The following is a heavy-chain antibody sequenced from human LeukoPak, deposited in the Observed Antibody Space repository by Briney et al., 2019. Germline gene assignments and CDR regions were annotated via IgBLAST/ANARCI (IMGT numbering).Heavy chain of an antibody. D-gene: IGHD3-10*01. Sequence: GGSLRLSCASSGFTFTNAWMTWVRQAPGKGLNGVGLITSKTDGGTTDYASPMKGRFTNSRDDSKNTVYLQMNSLKPEDAAVYYCTTDGAGRLVRGSPPYYFDYWGRGTMVTVSS. CDR3: TTDGAGRLVRGSPPYYFDY. J-gene: IGHJ4*02. CDR2: ITSKTDGGTT. CDR1: GFTFTNAW. V-gene: IGHV3-15*01.